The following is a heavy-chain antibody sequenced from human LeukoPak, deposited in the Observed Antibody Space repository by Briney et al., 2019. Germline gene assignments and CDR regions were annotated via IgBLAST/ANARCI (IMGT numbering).Heavy chain of an antibody. CDR2: MNPNSGNT. CDR3: ARATGRSSSSWGAFDI. V-gene: IGHV1-8*01. Sequence: GASVKVSCKASGYTFTSYDINWVRQATGQGLEWMGWMNPNSGNTGYAQKFQGRVNMTGNTSISTAYMELSSLRSEDTAVYYCARATGRSSSSWGAFDIWGQGTMVTVSS. D-gene: IGHD6-13*01. J-gene: IGHJ3*02. CDR1: GYTFTSYD.